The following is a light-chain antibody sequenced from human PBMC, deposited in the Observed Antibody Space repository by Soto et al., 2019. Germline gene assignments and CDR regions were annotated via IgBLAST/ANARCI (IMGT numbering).Light chain of an antibody. J-gene: IGKJ3*01. CDR2: AAS. CDR3: QQSYSTPLT. Sequence: QLNRAPASLSASVGDRVPLTCRASQSIYDSLHWYQQKPGKAPKLLIYAASSLQSGVPSRFSGSGSGTDFTLTISSLQPEDFATYYCQQSYSTPLTFGPGTKVDIK. V-gene: IGKV1-39*01. CDR1: QSIYDS.